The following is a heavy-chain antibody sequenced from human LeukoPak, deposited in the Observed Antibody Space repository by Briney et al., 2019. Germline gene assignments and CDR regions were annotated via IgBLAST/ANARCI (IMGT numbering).Heavy chain of an antibody. CDR1: GYSISSSNW. Sequence: SDTLSLTCAVSGYSISSSNWWGWIRQPPGKGLEWIGYIYYSGSTYYNPSLKSRVTMSVDTSKNQFSLKLSSVTAVDTAVYYCARSYCGSTSCYAWFDPWGQGTLVTVSS. CDR3: ARSYCGSTSCYAWFDP. CDR2: IYYSGST. D-gene: IGHD2-2*01. V-gene: IGHV4-28*01. J-gene: IGHJ5*02.